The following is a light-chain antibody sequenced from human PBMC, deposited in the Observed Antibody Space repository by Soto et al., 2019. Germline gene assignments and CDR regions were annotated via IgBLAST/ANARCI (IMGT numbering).Light chain of an antibody. V-gene: IGLV1-44*01. Sequence: QAVVTQPPSASGTPGQRVTISCSTSSSNIGGNTVNWYQQVPGTAPKLLIYSYDQRPSGVPDRFSGSKSGTSASLAISGLQSEDEADYYCVAWNASLNGYVFGTGTKLTVL. J-gene: IGLJ1*01. CDR1: SSNIGGNT. CDR2: SYD. CDR3: VAWNASLNGYV.